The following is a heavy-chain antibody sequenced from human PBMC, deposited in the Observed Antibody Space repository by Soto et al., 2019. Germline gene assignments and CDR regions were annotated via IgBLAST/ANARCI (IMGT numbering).Heavy chain of an antibody. CDR3: AILIVVEYGMDV. J-gene: IGHJ6*02. Sequence: QVQLVESGGGLVKPGGSLRLSCAASGFTFSDYYMSWIRQAPGKGLEWVPYISSSSSYTNYADSVKGRFTISRDNAKNSLYLQMNSLRAEDTAVYYCAILIVVEYGMDVWGQGTTVTVSS. CDR2: ISSSSSYT. V-gene: IGHV3-11*05. D-gene: IGHD2-15*01. CDR1: GFTFSDYY.